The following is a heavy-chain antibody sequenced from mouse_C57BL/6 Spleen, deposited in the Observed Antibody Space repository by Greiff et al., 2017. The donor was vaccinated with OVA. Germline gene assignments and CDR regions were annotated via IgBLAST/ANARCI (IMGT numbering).Heavy chain of an antibody. D-gene: IGHD1-1*01. CDR2: IDPEDGDT. Sequence: VQLQQSGAELVRPGASVKLSCTASGFNIKDYYMHWVKQRPEQGLEWIGRIDPEDGDTEYAPKFQGKATMTADTSSNTAYLQLSSLTSEDTAVYYGTTDYGSSLYYFDYWGQGTTLTVSS. V-gene: IGHV14-1*01. CDR3: TTDYGSSLYYFDY. CDR1: GFNIKDYY. J-gene: IGHJ2*01.